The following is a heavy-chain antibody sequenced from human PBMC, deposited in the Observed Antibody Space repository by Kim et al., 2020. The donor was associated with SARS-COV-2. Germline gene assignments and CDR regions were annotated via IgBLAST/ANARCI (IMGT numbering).Heavy chain of an antibody. CDR3: AYLGYCSGGDCSYPGDY. Sequence: GGSLRLSCAASGFTFSSYAMSWVRQAPGKGLEWVSAINNNGGSKYYTDSVKGRFTISRDNSKNTLYLQMNGLRAEDTALYYCAYLGYCSGGDCSYPGDYWGQGTLVTVS. CDR2: INNNGGSK. D-gene: IGHD2-15*01. V-gene: IGHV3-23*01. CDR1: GFTFSSYA. J-gene: IGHJ4*02.